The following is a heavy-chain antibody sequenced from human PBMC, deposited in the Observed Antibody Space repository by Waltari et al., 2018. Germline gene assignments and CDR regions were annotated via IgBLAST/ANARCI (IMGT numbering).Heavy chain of an antibody. D-gene: IGHD4-17*01. CDR1: GFSFSTFG. CDR3: AKGRAAYGYYYFGMDV. J-gene: IGHJ6*02. CDR2: ISYDGGNK. V-gene: IGHV3-30*18. Sequence: QVQLVGSGGGVVQPGRYLGPPCGASGFSFSTFGTPGVRRAPGKGLEWVAVISYDGGNKYDADSVKGRFTISRDNSKNTLFLQVNSLRAADTAIYYCAKGRAAYGYYYFGMDVWGQGTTVTVSS.